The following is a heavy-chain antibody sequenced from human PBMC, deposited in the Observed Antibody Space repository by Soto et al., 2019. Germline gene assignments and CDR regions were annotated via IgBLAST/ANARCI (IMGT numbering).Heavy chain of an antibody. J-gene: IGHJ5*02. D-gene: IGHD4-17*01. CDR2: IIPIFGTA. V-gene: IGHV1-69*13. Sequence: ASVKVSCKASGGTFSGYAISWVRQAPGQGLEWMGGIIPIFGTANYAQKFQGRVTITADESTSTAYMELSSLRSEDTAVYYCARDWALDWDPTVVTPVTWGQGTLVTVSS. CDR1: GGTFSGYA. CDR3: ARDWALDWDPTVVTPVT.